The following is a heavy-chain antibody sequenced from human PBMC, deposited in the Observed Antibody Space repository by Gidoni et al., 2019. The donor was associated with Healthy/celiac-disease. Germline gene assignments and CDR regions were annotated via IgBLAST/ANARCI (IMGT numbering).Heavy chain of an antibody. CDR3: AKDRVVVVPAAPFDAFDI. Sequence: EVQLLESGGGLVQPGGSLRLSCAASGFTFSSYAMSWVRQAPGKGLEWVSAISGSGGSTYYADSVKGRFTISRDNSKNTLYLQMNSLRAEDTAVYYCAKDRVVVVPAAPFDAFDIWGQGTMVTVSS. D-gene: IGHD2-2*01. J-gene: IGHJ3*02. CDR1: GFTFSSYA. V-gene: IGHV3-23*01. CDR2: ISGSGGST.